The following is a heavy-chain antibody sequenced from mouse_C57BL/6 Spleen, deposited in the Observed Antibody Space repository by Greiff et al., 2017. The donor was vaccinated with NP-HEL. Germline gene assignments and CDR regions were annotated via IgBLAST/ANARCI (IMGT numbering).Heavy chain of an antibody. J-gene: IGHJ1*03. CDR2: IYPGDGDT. CDR3: AKFTTTGGYWYFDV. Sequence: VQLQQSGAELVKPGASVKISCKASGYAFSSYWMNWVKQRPGKGLEWIGQIYPGDGDTNYNGKFKGKATLTADKSSSTAYMQLSSLTSEDSAVYFCAKFTTTGGYWYFDVWGTGTTVTVSS. CDR1: GYAFSSYW. V-gene: IGHV1-80*01. D-gene: IGHD1-1*01.